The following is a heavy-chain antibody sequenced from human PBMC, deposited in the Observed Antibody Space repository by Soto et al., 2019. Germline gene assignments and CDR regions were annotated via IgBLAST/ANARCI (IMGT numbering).Heavy chain of an antibody. CDR2: ISYDGSNK. CDR1: GFTFSTYA. Sequence: PAGSLRLSCAASGFTFSTYAMNWVRQAPGKGLEWVAVISYDGSNKYYADSVKGRFTISRDNSQNTLYLQMNSLRAEDTAVYYCARSRMGVDPWGQGTLVTVSS. J-gene: IGHJ5*02. CDR3: ARSRMGVDP. V-gene: IGHV3-30-3*01.